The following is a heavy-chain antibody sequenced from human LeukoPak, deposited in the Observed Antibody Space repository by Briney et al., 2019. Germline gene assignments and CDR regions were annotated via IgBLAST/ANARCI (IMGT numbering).Heavy chain of an antibody. J-gene: IGHJ4*02. CDR1: GGSISSYY. CDR2: IYYSGGT. CDR3: ARGAAGYSYG. V-gene: IGHV4-59*01. D-gene: IGHD5-18*01. Sequence: SETLSLTCTVSGGSISSYYWSWIRQPPGKGLEWIGYIYYSGGTNYNPSLKSRVTISIDTSKNQFSLRLSSVTAADTAVYYCARGAAGYSYGWGQGTLVTVSS.